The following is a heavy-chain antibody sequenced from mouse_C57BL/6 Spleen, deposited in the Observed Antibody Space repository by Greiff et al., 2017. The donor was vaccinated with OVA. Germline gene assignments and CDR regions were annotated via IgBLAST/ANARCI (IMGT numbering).Heavy chain of an antibody. J-gene: IGHJ2*01. CDR2: IDPSDSYT. CDR1: GYTFTSYW. D-gene: IGHD2-2*01. V-gene: IGHV1-59*01. Sequence: VQLQQPGAELVRPGTSVKLSCKASGYTFTSYWMHWVKQRPGQGLEWIGVIDPSDSYTNYNQKFKGKATLTVDTSSSTAYMQLSSLTSEDSAVYYCARRGYDERGDYWGQGTTLTVSS. CDR3: ARRGYDERGDY.